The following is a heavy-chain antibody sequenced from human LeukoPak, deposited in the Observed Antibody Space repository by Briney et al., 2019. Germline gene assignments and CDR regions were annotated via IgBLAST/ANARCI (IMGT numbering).Heavy chain of an antibody. CDR3: ARGGIQLWLPDYYYGMDV. CDR2: ISAYNGNT. CDR1: GYTFTSYG. Sequence: ASVKVSCKSSGYTFTSYGISWVRKAPGQGLEWMGWISAYNGNTNYAQKLQGRVTMTTDTSTSTAYMELRSLRSDDTAVYYCARGGIQLWLPDYYYGMDVWGQGTTVTVSS. J-gene: IGHJ6*02. D-gene: IGHD5-18*01. V-gene: IGHV1-18*01.